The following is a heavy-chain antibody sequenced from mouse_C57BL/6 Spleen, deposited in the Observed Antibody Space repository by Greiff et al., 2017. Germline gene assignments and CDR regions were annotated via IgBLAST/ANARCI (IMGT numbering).Heavy chain of an antibody. V-gene: IGHV1-82*01. CDR3: ARGVYYDYARVAY. Sequence: VQLQQSGPELVKPGASVKISCKASGYAFSSSWMNWVKQRPGRGLEWIGRIYPGDGDTTYNGKFKGKATLTADKSSSTAYMQLSSLTSEDSAVYFCARGVYYDYARVAYWGQETLVTVSA. CDR2: IYPGDGDT. CDR1: GYAFSSSW. D-gene: IGHD2-4*01. J-gene: IGHJ3*01.